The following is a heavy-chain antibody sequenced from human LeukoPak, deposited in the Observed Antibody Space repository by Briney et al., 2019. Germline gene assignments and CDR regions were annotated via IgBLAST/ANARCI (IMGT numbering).Heavy chain of an antibody. CDR3: ARDPHEFSSGWSQFNY. Sequence: EASVKVSCKASGYTFTSYGISWVRQAPGQGLEWMGWIRSYNGNTNYAQKFQGRVTMTTDTSTSTAYLELRSLKSDDTALYYCARDPHEFSSGWSQFNYWGQGTLVTVSS. V-gene: IGHV1-18*01. D-gene: IGHD6-19*01. CDR2: IRSYNGNT. CDR1: GYTFTSYG. J-gene: IGHJ4*02.